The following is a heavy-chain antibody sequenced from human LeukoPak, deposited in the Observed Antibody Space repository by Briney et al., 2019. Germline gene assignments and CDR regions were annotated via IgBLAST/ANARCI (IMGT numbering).Heavy chain of an antibody. CDR1: GGSISSSSYY. D-gene: IGHD4-17*01. J-gene: IGHJ3*02. CDR2: IYYSGST. CDR3: ARLDYGDYWAFDI. Sequence: PSETLSLTCDVSGGSISSSSYYWGWIRQPPGKGLEWIGSIYYSGSTYYNPSLKSRVTISVDTSKNQFSLKLSSVTAADTAVYYCARLDYGDYWAFDIWGQGTMVTVSS. V-gene: IGHV4-39*07.